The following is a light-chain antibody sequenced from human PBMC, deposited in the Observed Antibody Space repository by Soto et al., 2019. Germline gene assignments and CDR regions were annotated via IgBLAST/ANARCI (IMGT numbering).Light chain of an antibody. Sequence: ELVMTQSPATLSVSPGERATLSCRASQSVSSNLAWYQQKPGQAPRLLMYGISTRATGIPARFSCSGSGTEFTLTISSLQSEDFAIYYCQQHNNWPLTFGGGTKVEIK. CDR1: QSVSSN. J-gene: IGKJ4*01. CDR3: QQHNNWPLT. V-gene: IGKV3-15*01. CDR2: GIS.